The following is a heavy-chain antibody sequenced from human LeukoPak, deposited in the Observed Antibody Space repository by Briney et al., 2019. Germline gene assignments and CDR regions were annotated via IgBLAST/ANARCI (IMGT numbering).Heavy chain of an antibody. Sequence: SETLSLTCTVSGGSISSYYWSWIRQPPGKGLEWIGYIYYSGSTNYNPSLKSRVTISVDTSKNQFSLKLSSVAAADTAVYYCASAVILSGSHYWGNFDYWGQGTLVTVSS. D-gene: IGHD1-26*01. CDR3: ASAVILSGSHYWGNFDY. CDR2: IYYSGST. CDR1: GGSISSYY. J-gene: IGHJ4*02. V-gene: IGHV4-59*01.